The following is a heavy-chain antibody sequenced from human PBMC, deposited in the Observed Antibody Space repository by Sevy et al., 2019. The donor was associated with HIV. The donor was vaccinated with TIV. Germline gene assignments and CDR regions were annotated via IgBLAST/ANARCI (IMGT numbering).Heavy chain of an antibody. CDR3: AGPILTYNSGWSYYDY. V-gene: IGHV4-39*01. CDR2: IRYSGET. CDR1: GASISSSGYY. Sequence: SETLSLTCTVSGASISSSGYYWGLIRQPPGKGLEWIASIRYSGETFYNPSLKSRVTISADTSKNQFSLQVSSVTAADTAIYFCAGPILTYNSGWSYYDYWGQGTVVTVSS. J-gene: IGHJ4*02. D-gene: IGHD6-19*01.